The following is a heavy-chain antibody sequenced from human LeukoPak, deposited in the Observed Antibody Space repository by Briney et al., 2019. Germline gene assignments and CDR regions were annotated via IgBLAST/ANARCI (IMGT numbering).Heavy chain of an antibody. CDR2: ISAYNGNT. V-gene: IGHV1-18*01. Sequence: GASVKVSCKASGYTFTSYGISWVRQAPGQGLEWMGWISAYNGNTNYAQKLQGRVTMTTDTSTSTAYIELSSLRSEDTAVYYCARGEGLRTYYYDSSGYSSFYYWGQGTLVTVSS. D-gene: IGHD3-22*01. CDR3: ARGEGLRTYYYDSSGYSSFYY. J-gene: IGHJ4*02. CDR1: GYTFTSYG.